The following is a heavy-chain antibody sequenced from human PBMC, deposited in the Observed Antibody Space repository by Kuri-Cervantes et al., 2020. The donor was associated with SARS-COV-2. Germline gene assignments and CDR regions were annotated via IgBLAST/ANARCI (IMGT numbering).Heavy chain of an antibody. CDR1: GYTFTGYY. CDR2: INPNSGGT. J-gene: IGHJ4*02. D-gene: IGHD3-16*01. V-gene: IGHV1-2*02. CDR3: VRDGYGDYVYY. Sequence: ASVKVSCKASGYTFTGYYMHWVRQAPGQGLEWMGWINPNSGGTNYAQKFQGRVTMTTDTSTTTAYMELRSLRSDDTAVFYCVRDGYGDYVYYWGQGTLVTVSS.